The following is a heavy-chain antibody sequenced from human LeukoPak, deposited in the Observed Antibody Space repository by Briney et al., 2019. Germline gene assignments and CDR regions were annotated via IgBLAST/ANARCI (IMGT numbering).Heavy chain of an antibody. V-gene: IGHV3-48*01. D-gene: IGHD5-24*01. CDR2: IGIDSGNT. CDR3: ARDYKYAFDY. Sequence: PGGSLRLSCAASGFTFSDYSMTWVRQAPGKGLEWISYIGIDSGNTNYADSVKGRFTISGDKAKNSLYLQMNSLRVEDTAVYYCARDYKYAFDYWGQGTLVTVSS. CDR1: GFTFSDYS. J-gene: IGHJ4*02.